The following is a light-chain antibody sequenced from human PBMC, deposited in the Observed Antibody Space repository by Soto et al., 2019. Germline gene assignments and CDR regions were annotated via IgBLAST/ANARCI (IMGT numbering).Light chain of an antibody. V-gene: IGKV3-15*01. CDR2: GAS. CDR1: RSVTTS. Sequence: DIVMTQSPATLSVSPGERTTLSCRASRSVTTSLAWYQQKPGQAPRLLIYGASTRATGIPARFSGSGSGTEFTLIISSLQSEDFAVYYCQQYDKWPQFTFGQGTKVDIK. J-gene: IGKJ2*01. CDR3: QQYDKWPQFT.